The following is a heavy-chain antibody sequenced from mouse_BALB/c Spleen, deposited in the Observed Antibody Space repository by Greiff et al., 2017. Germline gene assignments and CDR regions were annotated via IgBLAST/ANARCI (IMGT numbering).Heavy chain of an antibody. Sequence: EVMLVESGGGLVQPGGSRKLSCAASGFTFSSFGMHWVRQAPEKGLEWVAYISSGSSTIYYVDTVTGRFTISRDNPKNTLFLQMTSLRSEDTAMYYCARKGYYGTGGYFDYWGQGTTLTVSS. CDR1: GFTFSSFG. CDR2: ISSGSSTI. D-gene: IGHD1-1*01. CDR3: ARKGYYGTGGYFDY. V-gene: IGHV5-17*02. J-gene: IGHJ2*01.